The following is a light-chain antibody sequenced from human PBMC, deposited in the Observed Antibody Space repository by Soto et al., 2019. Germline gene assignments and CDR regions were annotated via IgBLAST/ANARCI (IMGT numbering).Light chain of an antibody. V-gene: IGLV2-14*03. J-gene: IGLJ1*01. Sequence: QSALTQPASVSGSPGQSITISCSGTSSDIGSYNHVAWYQQFPGKSPKLMIYAVSDRPPGVSDRFSGSKSGITASLTLSGLQTEDEADYYCISYTDRQSDLFGTGTKVTVL. CDR3: ISYTDRQSDL. CDR1: SSDIGSYNH. CDR2: AVS.